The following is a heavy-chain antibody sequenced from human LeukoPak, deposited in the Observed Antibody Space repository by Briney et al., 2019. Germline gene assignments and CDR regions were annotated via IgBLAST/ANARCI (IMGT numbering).Heavy chain of an antibody. D-gene: IGHD6-13*01. J-gene: IGHJ4*02. CDR3: VKESAADATFHFDY. V-gene: IGHV3-33*06. Sequence: AGGSLRLSCAASGFTFNIFGMHWVRQGPGNGLEWVAVLWADGNSAHYADSVKGRFTTSRDSSENTLYLQMNSLRSEDTAVYYCVKESAADATFHFDYWGQGTLVTVSS. CDR2: LWADGNSA. CDR1: GFTFNIFG.